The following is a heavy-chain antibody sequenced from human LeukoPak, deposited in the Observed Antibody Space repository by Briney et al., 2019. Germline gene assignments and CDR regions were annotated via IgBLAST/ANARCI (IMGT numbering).Heavy chain of an antibody. Sequence: PGGSLRLSCAASEFTFSNYKMNWVRQAPGKGLEWVSSISSSSSYIYYADSVKGRFTISRDNATNSLYLQLNSLRAEDTAVYYCARSRSGTSLLGYWGQGTLVTVSS. CDR2: ISSSSSYI. CDR3: ARSRSGTSLLGY. CDR1: EFTFSNYK. D-gene: IGHD6-13*01. J-gene: IGHJ4*02. V-gene: IGHV3-21*01.